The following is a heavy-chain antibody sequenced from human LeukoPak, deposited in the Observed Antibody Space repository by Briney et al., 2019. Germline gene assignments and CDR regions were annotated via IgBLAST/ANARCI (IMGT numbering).Heavy chain of an antibody. Sequence: GASVKVSCKSSVCTFGNHVVSWVRQAPGQGLEWMGKVTPLYETSDYAQKFQGRVTITANTSTTTVYMDLSGLTSEDTAIYYCLEGVEGCWGPGPLVIVSS. V-gene: IGHV1-69*06. J-gene: IGHJ4*02. D-gene: IGHD3-10*01. CDR1: VCTFGNHV. CDR2: VTPLYETS. CDR3: LEGVEGC.